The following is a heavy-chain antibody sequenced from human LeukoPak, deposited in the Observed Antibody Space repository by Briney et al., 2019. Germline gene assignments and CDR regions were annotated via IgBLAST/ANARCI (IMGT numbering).Heavy chain of an antibody. CDR3: AKAVDLATISVDI. V-gene: IGHV3-23*01. Sequence: GGSLRLSCAASGFTFSSYAMSWVRQAPGKGLEWVSAISGSGGSTYYADSVKGRFTISRDNSKNTLYLVMNSLRVDDTAVYYCAKAVDLATISVDIWGQGTMVTVSS. J-gene: IGHJ3*02. CDR2: ISGSGGST. CDR1: GFTFSSYA. D-gene: IGHD5-24*01.